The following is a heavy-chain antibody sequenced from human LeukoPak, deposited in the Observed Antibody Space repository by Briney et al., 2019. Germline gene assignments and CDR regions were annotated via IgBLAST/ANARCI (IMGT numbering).Heavy chain of an antibody. Sequence: ESLRLSCAASEFTFGNFWMTWVRQAPGKGLEWVANIKQDGSEKYYVDSVKGRFTISRDNAKNSLYLQMNSLRAEDTAVYYCARARGYLFDYWGQGTLVTVSS. J-gene: IGHJ4*02. V-gene: IGHV3-7*01. CDR1: EFTFGNFW. D-gene: IGHD2-15*01. CDR3: ARARGYLFDY. CDR2: IKQDGSEK.